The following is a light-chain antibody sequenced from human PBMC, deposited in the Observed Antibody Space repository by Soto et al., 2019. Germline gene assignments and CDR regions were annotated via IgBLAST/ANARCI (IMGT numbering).Light chain of an antibody. CDR3: QQYGGALLT. Sequence: EIVLTQSPGTLPLSPGERATLSFRASQNLGSNYLAWYQQRPGQAPRLLIYGASTRATGIPDRFSGSGSGTDFTLTISSLEPDDFAVYYCQQYGGALLTFGGGTKVDIK. J-gene: IGKJ4*01. V-gene: IGKV3-20*01. CDR1: QNLGSNY. CDR2: GAS.